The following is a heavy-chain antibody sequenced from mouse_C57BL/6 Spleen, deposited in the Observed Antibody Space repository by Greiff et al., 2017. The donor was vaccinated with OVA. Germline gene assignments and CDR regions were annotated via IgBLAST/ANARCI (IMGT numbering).Heavy chain of an antibody. Sequence: VQLQQSGPVLVKPGASVKMSCKASGYTFTDYYMNWVKQSHGKSLEWIGVINPYNGGTSYNQKFKGKATLTVDKSSSTAYMELNSLTSEDSAVYYCARGYAKDFDYWGQGTTLTVSS. D-gene: IGHD2-14*01. V-gene: IGHV1-19*01. CDR2: INPYNGGT. CDR1: GYTFTDYY. J-gene: IGHJ2*01. CDR3: ARGYAKDFDY.